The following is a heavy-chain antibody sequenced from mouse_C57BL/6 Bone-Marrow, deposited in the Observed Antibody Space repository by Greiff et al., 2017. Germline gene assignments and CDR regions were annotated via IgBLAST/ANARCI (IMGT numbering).Heavy chain of an antibody. CDR2: IYPGGGYT. CDR3: ARSDVYGSKYGRYFDV. V-gene: IGHV1-63*01. J-gene: IGHJ1*03. CDR1: GYTFTNYW. Sequence: QVQLQQSGAELVRPGTSVKMSCKASGYTFTNYWIGWAKQRPGHGLEWIGDIYPGGGYTNYNEKFKGKATLTADKSSSTAYMQFSSLTSEDSAIYYCARSDVYGSKYGRYFDVWGTGTTVTVSS. D-gene: IGHD1-1*01.